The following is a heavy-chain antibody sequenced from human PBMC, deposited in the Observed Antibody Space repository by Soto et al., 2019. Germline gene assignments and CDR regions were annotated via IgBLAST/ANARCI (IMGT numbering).Heavy chain of an antibody. CDR2: ISGSGGST. CDR1: GFTFSSYA. CDR3: AIISSGWPVGY. V-gene: IGHV3-23*01. D-gene: IGHD6-19*01. J-gene: IGHJ4*02. Sequence: EVQLLESGGGLVQPGGSLRLSCAASGFTFSSYAMSWVRQAPGKGLEWVSAISGSGGSTYYADSVKGRFTISRDNSKNTPYLQMNSLRAEDTAVYYCAIISSGWPVGYWGQGTLVTVSS.